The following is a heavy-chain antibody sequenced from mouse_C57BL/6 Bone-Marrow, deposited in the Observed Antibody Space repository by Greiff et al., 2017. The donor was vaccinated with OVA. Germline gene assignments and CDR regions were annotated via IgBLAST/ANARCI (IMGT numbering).Heavy chain of an antibody. J-gene: IGHJ3*01. CDR3: ARPNYGYEGAWFAY. D-gene: IGHD2-2*01. V-gene: IGHV1-69*01. Sequence: VQLQQPGAEPVMPGASVKLSCKASGYTFTSYWMHWVKQRPGQGLEWIGEIDPSDSYTNYNQKFKGKSTLTVDKSSSTAYMQLSSLTSEDSAVYYCARPNYGYEGAWFAYWGQGTLVTVSA. CDR2: IDPSDSYT. CDR1: GYTFTSYW.